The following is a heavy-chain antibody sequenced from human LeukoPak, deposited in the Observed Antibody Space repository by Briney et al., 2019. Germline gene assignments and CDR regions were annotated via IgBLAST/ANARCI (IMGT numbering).Heavy chain of an antibody. CDR2: MNPNSGNT. J-gene: IGHJ3*02. D-gene: IGHD6-19*01. CDR1: GYAFTSYD. CDR3: ARVPQWLADAFDI. Sequence: ASVRVSCKTSGYAFTSYDINWVRQAPGQGLEWMGWMNPNSGNTDYAQNFQGTVTMTRNTSISTAYMELSSLRSEDTAVYYCARVPQWLADAFDIWGQGTMVTVSS. V-gene: IGHV1-8*01.